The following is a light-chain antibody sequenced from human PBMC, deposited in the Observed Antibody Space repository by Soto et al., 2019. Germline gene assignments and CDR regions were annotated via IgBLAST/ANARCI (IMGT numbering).Light chain of an antibody. CDR2: DAY. J-gene: IGKJ4*01. CDR1: QEIKNY. V-gene: IGKV1-33*01. Sequence: DIQMTQSPSSLSASVGDRVTITCQASQEIKNYLNWYQQKPGKAPNLLIYDAYNLNTGVPSRFSGSGTRKPFTFTINSLQPNDIATYYCDNSDHLPPLSISGGTKVEIK. CDR3: DNSDHLPPLS.